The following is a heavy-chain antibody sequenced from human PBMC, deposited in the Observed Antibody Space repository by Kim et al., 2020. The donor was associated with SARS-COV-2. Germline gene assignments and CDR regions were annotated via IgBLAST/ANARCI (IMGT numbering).Heavy chain of an antibody. J-gene: IGHJ4*02. V-gene: IGHV3-30*03. CDR3: ADLGGVAGILDY. Sequence: GGSLRLSCAASGFTFSSYGMHWVRQAPGKGLEWVAVISYDGSNKYYADSVKGRFTISRDNSKNTLYLQMNSLRAEDTAVYSCADLGGVAGILDYWVQGT. CDR2: ISYDGSNK. CDR1: GFTFSSYG. D-gene: IGHD6-19*01.